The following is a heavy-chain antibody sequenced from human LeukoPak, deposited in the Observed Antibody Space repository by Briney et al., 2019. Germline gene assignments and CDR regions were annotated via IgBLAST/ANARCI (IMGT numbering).Heavy chain of an antibody. CDR2: IYYSGGT. CDR3: AAQYSGYVRLDY. V-gene: IGHV4-39*01. Sequence: SETLSLTCTVSGGSISSSSYYWGWVRQPPGKGLEWIGTIYYSGGTYYNPSLKSRVTISVDTSKNQFSLKLTSVTAADTAVYYCAAQYSGYVRLDYWGQGTLVTVSS. D-gene: IGHD5-12*01. J-gene: IGHJ4*02. CDR1: GGSISSSSYY.